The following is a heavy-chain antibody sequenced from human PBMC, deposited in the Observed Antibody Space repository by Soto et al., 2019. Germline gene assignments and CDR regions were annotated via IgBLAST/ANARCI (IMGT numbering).Heavy chain of an antibody. CDR1: GYTFTSYA. D-gene: IGHD3-10*01. V-gene: IGHV1-3*01. Sequence: GASVKVSCKASGYTFTSYAMHWVRQAPGQRLEWMGWINAGNGNTKYSQKFQGRVTITRDTSASTAYMELSSLRSEDTAVYYCASGMVRGAPGYAFDIWGQGTMVTVSS. CDR2: INAGNGNT. CDR3: ASGMVRGAPGYAFDI. J-gene: IGHJ3*02.